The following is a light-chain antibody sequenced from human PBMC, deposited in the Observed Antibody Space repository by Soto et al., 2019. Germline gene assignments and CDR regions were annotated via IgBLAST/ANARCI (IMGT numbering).Light chain of an antibody. CDR1: RSNIGSNA. V-gene: IGLV1-44*01. CDR3: AAWDDSLNARGV. CDR2: NDN. J-gene: IGLJ3*02. Sequence: QSVLTQRPSASGTPGQRVTISCSGSRSNIGSNAVSWYQQLPGTAPKLLIYNDNKRPSGVPDRFSASKSGTSASLAISGLQSEDEADYYCAAWDDSLNARGVFGVGTKLTVL.